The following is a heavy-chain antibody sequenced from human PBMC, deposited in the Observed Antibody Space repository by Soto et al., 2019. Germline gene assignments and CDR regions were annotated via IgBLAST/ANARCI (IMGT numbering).Heavy chain of an antibody. CDR2: IRDGGEST. J-gene: IGHJ3*02. Sequence: EVQLLESGGGLVQPGGSLRLSCAVSGFIFGNYMMTWVRQAPGKGLEWVSTIRDGGESTYYADSVKGRFTISRDNSKNTLYLQMDSVGVEDTAVYYCAPHVHCSGGSCHYDAFDIRGQGTMVTVSS. D-gene: IGHD2-15*01. CDR3: APHVHCSGGSCHYDAFDI. V-gene: IGHV3-23*01. CDR1: GFIFGNYM.